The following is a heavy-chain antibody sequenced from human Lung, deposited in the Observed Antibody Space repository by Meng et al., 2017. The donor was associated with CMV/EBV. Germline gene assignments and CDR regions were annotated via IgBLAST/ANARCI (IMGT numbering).Heavy chain of an antibody. Sequence: GEXXKISCAASGFTFSSYAMSWVRQAPGKGLEWVSAISGSGGSTYYADSVKGRFTISRDNSKNTLYLQMNSLRAEDTAVYYCAKDRGDGDAIAWFGYYYYGMDVWGQGTTVTVSS. V-gene: IGHV3-23*01. CDR3: AKDRGDGDAIAWFGYYYYGMDV. D-gene: IGHD3-10*01. J-gene: IGHJ6*02. CDR1: GFTFSSYA. CDR2: ISGSGGST.